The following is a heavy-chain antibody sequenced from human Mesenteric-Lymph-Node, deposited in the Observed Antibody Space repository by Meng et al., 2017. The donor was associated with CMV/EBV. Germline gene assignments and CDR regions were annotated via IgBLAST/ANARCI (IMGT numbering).Heavy chain of an antibody. CDR1: GGSVSSGVHY. CDR2: IYYSGST. Sequence: SETLSLTCIVSGGSVSSGVHYWSWIRQPPGQGLEWIGYIYYSGSTNYNPSLKSRVTISVDTSKNQFSLKLSSVTAADTAVYYCARDGNYFDSSGYYGMDVWGQGTTVTVSS. J-gene: IGHJ6*02. V-gene: IGHV4-61*08. CDR3: ARDGNYFDSSGYYGMDV. D-gene: IGHD3-22*01.